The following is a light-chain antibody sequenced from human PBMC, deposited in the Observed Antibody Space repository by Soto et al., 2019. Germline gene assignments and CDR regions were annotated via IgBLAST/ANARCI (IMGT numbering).Light chain of an antibody. J-gene: IGKJ1*01. CDR2: DAS. CDR3: QQYDTYPWT. CDR1: QSISSY. Sequence: IQMTQSPSSLSASVGDRVTITCRASQSISSYLNWYQQKPGKAPKLLIYDASTLQSGVPSRFSGSGSGTEFTLTISSLEPDAFATYYCQQYDTYPWTFGQGTKVDIK. V-gene: IGKV1-5*01.